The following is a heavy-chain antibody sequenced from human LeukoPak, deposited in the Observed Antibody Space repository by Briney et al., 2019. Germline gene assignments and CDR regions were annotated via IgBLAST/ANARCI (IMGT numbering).Heavy chain of an antibody. Sequence: SETLSLTCTVSGGSISSSSYSWGWIRQPPGKGLEWIGSIYYSGSTYYNPSLKSRVTISVDTSKNQFSLKLSSVTAADTAVYYCARDLQDKEWLREEPFDPWGQGTLVTVSS. CDR3: ARDLQDKEWLREEPFDP. J-gene: IGHJ5*02. CDR1: GGSISSSSYS. CDR2: IYYSGST. V-gene: IGHV4-39*02. D-gene: IGHD5-12*01.